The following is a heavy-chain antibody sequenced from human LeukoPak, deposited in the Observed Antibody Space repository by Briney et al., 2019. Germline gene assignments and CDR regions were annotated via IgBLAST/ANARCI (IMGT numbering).Heavy chain of an antibody. Sequence: SETLSLTCTVSGGSISSTNYYWGWIRQPPGKGLEWIGNIYYSGNTYYNPSLKSRVTISVDTSKNHFSLKLRPVTAADTAVFYCARRNKAVPGDAFDMWGQGTMVSVSS. CDR2: IYYSGNT. D-gene: IGHD6-19*01. V-gene: IGHV4-39*02. CDR3: ARRNKAVPGDAFDM. CDR1: GGSISSTNYY. J-gene: IGHJ3*02.